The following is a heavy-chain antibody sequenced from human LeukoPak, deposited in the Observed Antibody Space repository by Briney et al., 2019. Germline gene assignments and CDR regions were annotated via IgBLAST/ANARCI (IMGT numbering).Heavy chain of an antibody. V-gene: IGHV1-2*06. CDR2: INPNSGGT. Sequence: GASVKVSCKASGYTFTGYYMHWVRQAPGQGLEWMGRINPNSGGTNYAQKFQGRVTMTRDTSISTAYMELSRLRSDDTAVYYCARATTIFGVVSSLDYWGQGTPVTVSS. J-gene: IGHJ4*02. CDR1: GYTFTGYY. CDR3: ARATTIFGVVSSLDY. D-gene: IGHD3-3*01.